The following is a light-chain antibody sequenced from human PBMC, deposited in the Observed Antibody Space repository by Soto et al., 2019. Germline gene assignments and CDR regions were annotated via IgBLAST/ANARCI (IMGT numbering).Light chain of an antibody. CDR1: RGIYTH. Sequence: DIQMTQSPSSLSASVGDRVTITCRASRGIYTHLAWYQQKPGNAPKLLIYAASTLQSGVPSRFSASGSGTDFILTSSALQSEDVGTYFYQTYDKAPWTFGPGTRV. J-gene: IGKJ1*01. V-gene: IGKV1-27*01. CDR3: QTYDKAPWT. CDR2: AAS.